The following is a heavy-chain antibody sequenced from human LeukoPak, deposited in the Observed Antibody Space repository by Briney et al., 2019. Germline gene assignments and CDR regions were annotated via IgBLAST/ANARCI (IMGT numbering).Heavy chain of an antibody. CDR3: ARDPNFAL. Sequence: SETLSLTCTVSGGSISGSYWSWIRQPAGKGLEWIGRIYSSGSTNYNYNPSLKSRVTMSVDTSKNQFSLKLSSVSAADTAVYYCARDPNFALWGQGTLVTVSS. V-gene: IGHV4-4*07. CDR1: GGSISGSY. CDR2: IYSSGST. J-gene: IGHJ5*02.